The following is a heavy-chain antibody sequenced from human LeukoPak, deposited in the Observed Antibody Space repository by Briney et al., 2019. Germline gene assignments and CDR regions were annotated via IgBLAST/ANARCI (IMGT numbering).Heavy chain of an antibody. CDR3: ARDAQRGFDYSNSLNY. Sequence: QPGRSLRLSCVASGFIFSHYGMHWVRQAPGKGLEWVAVIWSDGSNRFYAGSVKGRFTISRDNSQNTVFLQMNSLRAEDTAMYYCARDAQRGFDYSNSLNYWGHGILVTVSS. CDR1: GFIFSHYG. D-gene: IGHD4-11*01. V-gene: IGHV3-33*01. J-gene: IGHJ4*01. CDR2: IWSDGSNR.